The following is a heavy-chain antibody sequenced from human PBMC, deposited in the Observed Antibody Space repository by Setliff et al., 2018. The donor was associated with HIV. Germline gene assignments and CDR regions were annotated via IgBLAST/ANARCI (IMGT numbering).Heavy chain of an antibody. CDR3: ARDGGRTGYSGSSDQ. Sequence: PSETLSLTCAVSGFSISSGYYCGWIRQPPGKGLEWIGTIYHSGSTYYSPSLMSRVTISVDTSKNQISLKLNSVTAADTAVYYCARDGGRTGYSGSSDQWGQGTLVTVSS. CDR2: IYHSGST. D-gene: IGHD6-13*01. V-gene: IGHV4-38-2*02. J-gene: IGHJ4*02. CDR1: GFSISSGYY.